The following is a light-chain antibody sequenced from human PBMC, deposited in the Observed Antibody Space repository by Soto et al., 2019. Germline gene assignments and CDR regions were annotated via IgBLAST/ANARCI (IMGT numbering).Light chain of an antibody. CDR1: SSDLGDYDY. Sequence: QSVLTQPPSASGSPGQSVTISCTGTSSDLGDYDYVSWYQQHPGKAPKLMIYEVSKWPSGVPDRFSGSKSGNTASLTVTGLQAEDEADYYCSSYAGSNNLIFGGGTKLTVL. CDR2: EVS. V-gene: IGLV2-8*01. J-gene: IGLJ2*01. CDR3: SSYAGSNNLI.